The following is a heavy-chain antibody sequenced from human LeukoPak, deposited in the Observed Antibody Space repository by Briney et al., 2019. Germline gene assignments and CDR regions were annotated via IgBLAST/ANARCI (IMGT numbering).Heavy chain of an antibody. Sequence: PGGSLRLSCAASGFTFSSYWMSWVRQAPGKGLEWVANIKQDGSEKYYVDSVKGRFTISRDNAKNSLYLQMNSLRAEDTAVYYCARYGSGTSYITNYFDYWGQGTLVTVSS. D-gene: IGHD3-10*01. V-gene: IGHV3-7*04. CDR2: IKQDGSEK. CDR3: ARYGSGTSYITNYFDY. CDR1: GFTFSSYW. J-gene: IGHJ4*02.